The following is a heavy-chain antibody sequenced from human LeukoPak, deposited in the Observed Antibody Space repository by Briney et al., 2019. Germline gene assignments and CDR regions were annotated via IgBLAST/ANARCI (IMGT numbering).Heavy chain of an antibody. D-gene: IGHD2/OR15-2a*01. Sequence: GGSLRLSCAASGFTVNFNYMTWVRQAPGKGLEWVSGIGSSGGNTYYADSVKGRFTISRDNSKNTLYLQMNSLTAEDTAVYYCAKDRSMAYEFDYWGQGTLVTVSS. CDR3: AKDRSMAYEFDY. CDR2: IGSSGGNT. V-gene: IGHV3-23*01. J-gene: IGHJ4*02. CDR1: GFTVNFNY.